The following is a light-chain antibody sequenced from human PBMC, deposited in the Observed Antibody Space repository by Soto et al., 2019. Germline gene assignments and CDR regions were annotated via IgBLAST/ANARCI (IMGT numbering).Light chain of an antibody. CDR3: RQRYNWPLT. J-gene: IGKJ4*01. Sequence: TVLTQSPATLSLSPGERATLSCKASQSIGNSLGWFQQKPGQAHRLLIDDAFNRATGIPARFTGSGSGSEFTLTISSLEPEDFGVYYCRQRYNWPLTFGGGTKVEIK. CDR1: QSIGNS. CDR2: DAF. V-gene: IGKV3-11*01.